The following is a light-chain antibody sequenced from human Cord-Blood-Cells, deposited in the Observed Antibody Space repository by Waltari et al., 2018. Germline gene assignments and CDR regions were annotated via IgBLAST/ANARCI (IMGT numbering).Light chain of an antibody. CDR1: QSVLYSSNNKNY. V-gene: IGKV4-1*01. CDR3: QQYYSTPPT. J-gene: IGKJ2*01. CDR2: WAS. Sequence: DIVMTQSPDSLAVPLGERATINCKSSQSVLYSSNNKNYLAWYQQKPGQPPKLIIYWASTRESGVPDRFSGSGSGTDFTLTISSLQAEDVAVYYCQQYYSTPPTFGQGTKLEIK.